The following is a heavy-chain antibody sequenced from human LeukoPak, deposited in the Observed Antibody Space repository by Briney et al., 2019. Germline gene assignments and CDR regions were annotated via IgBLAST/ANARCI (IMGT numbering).Heavy chain of an antibody. D-gene: IGHD5-18*01. CDR1: GGSISSGSYC. Sequence: PSETLSLTCTVSGGSISSGSYCWSWIRQPAGKGLEWIGRIYTSGSTNYNPSLKSRVTISVDTSKNQFSLKLSSVTAADTAVYYCARARYSYGYQFDYWGQGTLVTVSS. J-gene: IGHJ4*02. CDR2: IYTSGST. V-gene: IGHV4-61*02. CDR3: ARARYSYGYQFDY.